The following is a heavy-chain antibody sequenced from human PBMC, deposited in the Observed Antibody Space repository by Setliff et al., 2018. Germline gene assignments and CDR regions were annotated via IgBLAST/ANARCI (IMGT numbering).Heavy chain of an antibody. CDR2: ISAYNGNI. Sequence: ASVKVSCKASGYTFTSYGVSWVRQAPGQGLEWMGWISAYNGNINYAQKFQGRVTMTTDTYTSTANMELSSLTSEDTAVYYCAREGVHTWSSTDYHYYMDVWGRGTTVTVSS. D-gene: IGHD2-21*01. V-gene: IGHV1-18*01. CDR3: AREGVHTWSSTDYHYYMDV. CDR1: GYTFTSYG. J-gene: IGHJ6*03.